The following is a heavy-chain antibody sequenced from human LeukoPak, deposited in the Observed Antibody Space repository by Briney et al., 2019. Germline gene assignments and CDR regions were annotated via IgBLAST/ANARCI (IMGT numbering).Heavy chain of an antibody. V-gene: IGHV6-1*01. Sequence: PSQTLSLTCAISGDSVSSNSAAWNWIRQSPSRGLEWLGRTYYRSKWYNDYAVSVKSRITINPDTSKNQFSLQLNSVTAADTAVYYCARPNSGLWGGGYYFDYWGQGTLVTVSS. CDR1: GDSVSSNSAA. CDR3: ARPNSGLWGGGYYFDY. D-gene: IGHD1-26*01. CDR2: TYYRSKWYN. J-gene: IGHJ4*02.